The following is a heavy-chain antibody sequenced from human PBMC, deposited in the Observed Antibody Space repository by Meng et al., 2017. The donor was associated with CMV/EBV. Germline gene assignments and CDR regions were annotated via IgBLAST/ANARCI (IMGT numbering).Heavy chain of an antibody. CDR1: GFTFGDYA. CDR2: IRSKAYGGTT. CDR3: TSIIVVVPS. J-gene: IGHJ4*02. D-gene: IGHD2-2*01. Sequence: GESLKISCTASGFTFGDYAMSWVRRAPGKGLEWVGFIRSKAYGGTTEYAASVKGRFTISRDDSKSIAYLQMNSLKTEDTAVYYCTSIIVVVPSWGQGTLVTVSS. V-gene: IGHV3-49*04.